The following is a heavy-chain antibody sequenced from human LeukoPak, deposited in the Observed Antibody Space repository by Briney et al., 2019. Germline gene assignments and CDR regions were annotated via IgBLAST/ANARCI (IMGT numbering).Heavy chain of an antibody. J-gene: IGHJ4*02. D-gene: IGHD6-13*01. CDR2: IYHSGST. CDR3: ARGVIAAGGNDFDY. V-gene: IGHV4-38-2*02. Sequence: SETLSLTCPVSGYSISSGYYWGWIRQPPGKGLEWIGSIYHSGSTYYNPSLKSRVTMSVDTSKNQLSLKVISVTAADTAVYYCARGVIAAGGNDFDYWGQGTLVTVSS. CDR1: GYSISSGYY.